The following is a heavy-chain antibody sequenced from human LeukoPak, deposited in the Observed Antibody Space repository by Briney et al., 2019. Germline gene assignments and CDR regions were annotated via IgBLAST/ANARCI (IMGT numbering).Heavy chain of an antibody. V-gene: IGHV3-7*01. J-gene: IGHJ4*02. Sequence: GGSLRLSCAASGFTFSSYWMSWVRQAPEKGLEWVANINQGGSEKYYVDSVRGRFTISRDNAKNSLYLQMNSLRAEDTAVYYCARGVSAPDYWGQGTLVTVSS. CDR3: ARGVSAPDY. D-gene: IGHD3-10*01. CDR1: GFTFSSYW. CDR2: INQGGSEK.